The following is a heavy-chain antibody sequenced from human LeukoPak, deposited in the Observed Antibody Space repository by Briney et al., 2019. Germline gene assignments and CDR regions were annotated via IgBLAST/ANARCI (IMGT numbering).Heavy chain of an antibody. Sequence: GRSLRLSCAASGFTFSSYAMHWVRQAPGKGLEWVAVISYDGSNKYYADSVKGRFTISRDNSKNTLYLQMNSLRAEDTAVYYCARDRSGYDLRGPFDYWGQGTLVTVSS. V-gene: IGHV3-30-3*01. CDR3: ARDRSGYDLRGPFDY. D-gene: IGHD5-12*01. J-gene: IGHJ4*02. CDR2: ISYDGSNK. CDR1: GFTFSSYA.